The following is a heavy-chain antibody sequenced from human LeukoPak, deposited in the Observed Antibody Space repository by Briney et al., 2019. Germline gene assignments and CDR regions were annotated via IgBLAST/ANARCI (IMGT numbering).Heavy chain of an antibody. Sequence: GGSLRLSCAASGFTFSSHAMNWVRQTPGKGLGWVSSIGGIGASTYYADSVKGRFTISRDNSKNTLYLQMNSLRAEDTALYYCAKAAYGDYVNWFDPWGQGILVIVSS. D-gene: IGHD4-17*01. CDR3: AKAAYGDYVNWFDP. CDR2: IGGIGAST. V-gene: IGHV3-23*01. J-gene: IGHJ5*02. CDR1: GFTFSSHA.